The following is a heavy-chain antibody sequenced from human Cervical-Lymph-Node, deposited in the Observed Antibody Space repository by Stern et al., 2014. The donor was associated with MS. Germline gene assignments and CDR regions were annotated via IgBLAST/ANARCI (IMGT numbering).Heavy chain of an antibody. J-gene: IGHJ4*02. CDR1: GFTFSSYG. D-gene: IGHD3-22*01. CDR2: IWYDGSNK. Sequence: VQLVESGGGVVQPGRSLRLSCAASGFTFSSYGMHWVRPAPGKGLEWVAVIWYDGSNKYYADSVKGRFTISRDNSKNTLYLQMNSLRAEDTAVYYCARDGPDSSGYYWFWDYWGQGTLVTVSS. V-gene: IGHV3-33*01. CDR3: ARDGPDSSGYYWFWDY.